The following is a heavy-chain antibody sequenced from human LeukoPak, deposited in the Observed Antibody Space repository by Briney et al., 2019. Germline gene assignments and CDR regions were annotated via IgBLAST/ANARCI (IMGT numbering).Heavy chain of an antibody. CDR1: GFTFSIYA. CDR3: VSGDYGNY. V-gene: IGHV3-74*01. Sequence: GGSLRLSCAASGFTFSIYAMSWVRQAPGKGLVWVSRINSDGSSTNYADSVEGRFTVSRDNARNTLFLQMNSLRVEDTALYYCVSGDYGNYWGQGTLVTVSS. CDR2: INSDGSST. J-gene: IGHJ4*02. D-gene: IGHD4-17*01.